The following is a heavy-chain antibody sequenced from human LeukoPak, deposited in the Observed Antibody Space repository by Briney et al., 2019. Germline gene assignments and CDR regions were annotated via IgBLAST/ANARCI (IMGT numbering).Heavy chain of an antibody. J-gene: IGHJ4*02. CDR3: ARGSVVVPTAIDY. CDR1: GGTFSSYA. D-gene: IGHD2-2*01. CDR2: ISANNGYT. V-gene: IGHV1-18*01. Sequence: ASVKVSCKASGGTFSSYAISWVRQAPGHGLEWMGWISANNGYTNYAQKYQARVTMTTDTSTSTAYMELRRLRSDDTAVYYCARGSVVVPTAIDYWGQGTLVTVSS.